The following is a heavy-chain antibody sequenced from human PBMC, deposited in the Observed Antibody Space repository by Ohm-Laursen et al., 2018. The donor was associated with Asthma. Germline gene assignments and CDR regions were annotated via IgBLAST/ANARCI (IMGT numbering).Heavy chain of an antibody. CDR2: ISYDGSNK. V-gene: IGHV3-30-3*01. CDR3: ARDYCTGGFCPKAFDP. J-gene: IGHJ5*02. D-gene: IGHD2-8*02. Sequence: RSLRLSCAASGFTFSSYAMHWVRQAPGKGLEWVAVISYDGSNKYYADSVKGRFTISRDNSKNTLYLQMNSLRAEDTAVYYCARDYCTGGFCPKAFDPWGQGTLVTVSS. CDR1: GFTFSSYA.